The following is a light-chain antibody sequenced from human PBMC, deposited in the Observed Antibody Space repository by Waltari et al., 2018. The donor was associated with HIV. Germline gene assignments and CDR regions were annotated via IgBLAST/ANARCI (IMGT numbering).Light chain of an antibody. Sequence: DIMLTQSQATLSLSPGEGATLSCRASQSVGSYLAWYQHKPGQAPRLLIYDASNRATGIPAGFSGGGSGTDFTLTISSLEPDDFALYYCQQRRSWPITFGQGTRIEIK. CDR1: QSVGSY. CDR2: DAS. J-gene: IGKJ5*01. V-gene: IGKV3-11*01. CDR3: QQRRSWPIT.